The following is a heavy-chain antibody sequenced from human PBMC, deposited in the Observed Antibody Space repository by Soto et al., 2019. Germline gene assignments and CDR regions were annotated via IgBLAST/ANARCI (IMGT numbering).Heavy chain of an antibody. CDR2: INHSGST. CDR3: ARDKITGLLDY. Sequence: SETLSLTCAVYGGSFSGYYWTWIRQPPGTGLEWIGEINHSGSTNYNPSLKSRVTISVDTSRNQFSLKLTSVAAADTAVYYCARDKITGLLDYWGQGTLVTVSS. D-gene: IGHD2-8*02. CDR1: GGSFSGYY. V-gene: IGHV4-34*01. J-gene: IGHJ4*02.